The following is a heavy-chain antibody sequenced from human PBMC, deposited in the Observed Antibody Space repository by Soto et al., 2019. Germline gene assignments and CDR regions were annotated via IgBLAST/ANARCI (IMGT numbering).Heavy chain of an antibody. D-gene: IGHD6-6*01. CDR1: GFTFSNCA. Sequence: GGSLRLSCAASGFTFSNCAMSWVRQAPGKGLEWVSAISATGVITYYADSVKGRFTISRDNSKNTLYLQMNSLRAEDTAVYYCAKRPGYYSGYWGQGTLVTVSS. J-gene: IGHJ4*02. CDR3: AKRPGYYSGY. V-gene: IGHV3-23*01. CDR2: ISATGVIT.